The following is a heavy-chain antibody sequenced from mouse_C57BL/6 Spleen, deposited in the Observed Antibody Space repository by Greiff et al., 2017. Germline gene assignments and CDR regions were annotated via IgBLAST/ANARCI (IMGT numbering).Heavy chain of an antibody. CDR3: ARRVVAQHFDY. CDR2: ISSGGSYT. J-gene: IGHJ2*01. V-gene: IGHV5-6*02. Sequence: EVKLMESGGDLVKPGGSLKLSCAASGFTFSSYGMSWVRQTPDKRLEWVATISSGGSYTYYPDSVKGRFTISRDNAKNTLYLQMSSLKSEDTAMYYCARRVVAQHFDYWGQGTTLTVSS. D-gene: IGHD1-1*01. CDR1: GFTFSSYG.